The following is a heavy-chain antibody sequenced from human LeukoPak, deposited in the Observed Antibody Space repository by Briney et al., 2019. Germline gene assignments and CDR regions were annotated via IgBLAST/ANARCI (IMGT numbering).Heavy chain of an antibody. J-gene: IGHJ4*02. V-gene: IGHV4-34*01. D-gene: IGHD3-22*01. CDR3: AGQEYYYDSSGYYGFDY. Sequence: SETLSLTCAVYGGSFSGYYWSWIRQPPGKGLEWIGEINHSGSTNYNPSLKSRVTISVDTSKNQFSLKLSSVTAADTAVYYCAGQEYYYDSSGYYGFDYWGQGTLVTVSS. CDR2: INHSGST. CDR1: GGSFSGYY.